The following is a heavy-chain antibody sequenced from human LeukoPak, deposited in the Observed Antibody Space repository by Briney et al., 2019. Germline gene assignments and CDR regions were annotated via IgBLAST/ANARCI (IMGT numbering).Heavy chain of an antibody. CDR2: MSSGGGSGT. Sequence: GGSLRLSCAASGFTFSTFAMSWVRQAPGMGLERVSVMSSGGGSGTYYADSVKGRFTISRDNSKNTLYLQMNSLRAEDTALYYCAKGYYGGSATHFDSWGQGTLVTVSS. V-gene: IGHV3-23*01. J-gene: IGHJ4*02. D-gene: IGHD4-23*01. CDR1: GFTFSTFA. CDR3: AKGYYGGSATHFDS.